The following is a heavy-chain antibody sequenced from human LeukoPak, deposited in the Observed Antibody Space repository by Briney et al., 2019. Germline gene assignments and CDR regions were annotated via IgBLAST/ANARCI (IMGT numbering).Heavy chain of an antibody. Sequence: GESLKISCKGSGYSFTTYWIGWVRQMPGKGLEWMGIIYPGDSDTRYSPSFQGQDTISADKSISTAYLQWSSLKASDTAMYYCARATMVRGVISFDYWGQGTLVTVSS. D-gene: IGHD3-10*01. CDR1: GYSFTTYW. CDR3: ARATMVRGVISFDY. V-gene: IGHV5-51*01. CDR2: IYPGDSDT. J-gene: IGHJ4*02.